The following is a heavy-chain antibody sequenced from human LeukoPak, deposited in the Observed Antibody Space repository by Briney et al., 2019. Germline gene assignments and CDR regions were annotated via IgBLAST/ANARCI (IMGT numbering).Heavy chain of an antibody. D-gene: IGHD4-17*01. CDR1: GGSISSYY. Sequence: SETLSLTCTVSGGSISSYYWSWIRQPPGKGLEWIGYIYYSGSTNYNPSLKSRVTISVDTSKNQFSLKLSSVTAADTAVYYCARAPSSNYGDYVGWGQGTLVTVSS. CDR3: ARAPSSNYGDYVG. V-gene: IGHV4-59*01. CDR2: IYYSGST. J-gene: IGHJ4*02.